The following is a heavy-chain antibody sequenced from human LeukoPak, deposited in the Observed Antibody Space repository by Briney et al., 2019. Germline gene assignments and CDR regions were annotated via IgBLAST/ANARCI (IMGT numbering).Heavy chain of an antibody. CDR3: AKALGIYGSGWYLAC. V-gene: IGHV3-23*01. CDR1: GFTFSSYA. J-gene: IGHJ4*02. Sequence: GGSLRLSCAASGFTFSSYAMTWVRQAPGKGLEWLSGISGSGRNTYYADSVKGRFTISRDNSKNTLCLQMNSLRAEDSAVYYCAKALGIYGSGWYLACWGQGTLVTVSS. CDR2: ISGSGRNT. D-gene: IGHD6-13*01.